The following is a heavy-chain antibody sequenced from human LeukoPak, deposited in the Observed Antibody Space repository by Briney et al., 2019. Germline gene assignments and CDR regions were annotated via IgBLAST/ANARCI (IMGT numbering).Heavy chain of an antibody. Sequence: SETLSLTCAVYGGSFSGYYWSWIRQPPGKGLEWIGEINHSGSTNYNPSLKSRVTMSVDTSKNQFSLKLSSVTAADTAVYYCAREGYNWNNGGEYYFDYWGQGTLVTVSS. CDR1: GGSFSGYY. CDR2: INHSGST. CDR3: AREGYNWNNGGEYYFDY. J-gene: IGHJ4*02. V-gene: IGHV4-34*01. D-gene: IGHD1/OR15-1a*01.